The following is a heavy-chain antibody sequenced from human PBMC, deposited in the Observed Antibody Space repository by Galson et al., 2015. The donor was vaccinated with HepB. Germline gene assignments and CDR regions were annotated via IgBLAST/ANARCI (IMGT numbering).Heavy chain of an antibody. CDR3: ARDVFGSGRPDY. CDR1: GFTFSSYS. D-gene: IGHD3-10*01. Sequence: SLRLSCAASGFTFSSYSMNWVRQAPGKGLEWVSSISSSSYIYYADSVKGRFTISRDNAKNSLYLQMNSLRAEDTAVYYCARDVFGSGRPDYWGQGTLVTVSS. CDR2: ISSSSYI. V-gene: IGHV3-21*01. J-gene: IGHJ4*02.